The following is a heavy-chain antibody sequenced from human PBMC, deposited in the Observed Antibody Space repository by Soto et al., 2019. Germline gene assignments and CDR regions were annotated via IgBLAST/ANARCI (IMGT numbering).Heavy chain of an antibody. CDR3: ARSGAYCTSITCLFDSF. Sequence: QAQLVQSGGEVKKPGASVKVSCRASGYTFTSYGYAWVRQAPGQGLEWMGWISAYNGDTNYAQKFQDRVTLPTDTSTTTAHMELRSLGSDATAVYYCARSGAYCTSITCLFDSFWGLGTLVTVSS. D-gene: IGHD2-8*01. V-gene: IGHV1-18*01. J-gene: IGHJ4*02. CDR1: GYTFTSYG. CDR2: ISAYNGDT.